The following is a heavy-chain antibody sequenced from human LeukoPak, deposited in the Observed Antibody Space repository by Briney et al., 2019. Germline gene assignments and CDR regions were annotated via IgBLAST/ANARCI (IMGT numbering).Heavy chain of an antibody. J-gene: IGHJ4*02. Sequence: SETLSHTCAVYGGSFSDYNWTWIRQPPGKGLEWIGEIGHNGTTNYNPSLKGRVTISLDTSKNQFSLRLTSVTAADTAVYYCARPSGGTPFKRFDYWGQGTLVTVSS. D-gene: IGHD1-1*01. CDR1: GGSFSDYN. V-gene: IGHV4-34*01. CDR2: IGHNGTT. CDR3: ARPSGGTPFKRFDY.